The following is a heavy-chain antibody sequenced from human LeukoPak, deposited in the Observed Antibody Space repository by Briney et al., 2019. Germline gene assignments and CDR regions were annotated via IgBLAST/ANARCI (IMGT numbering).Heavy chain of an antibody. J-gene: IGHJ6*03. D-gene: IGHD3-22*01. CDR1: GGSISSYY. CDR2: IYYSGST. Sequence: PSETLSLTCTVSGGSISSYYWSWIRQLPGKGLEWIGYIYYSGSTNYNPSLKSRVTISVDTSKNQFSLKLSSVTAADTAVYYCARGGWSSGQNGNYYYMDVWGKGTTVTISS. V-gene: IGHV4-59*01. CDR3: ARGGWSSGQNGNYYYMDV.